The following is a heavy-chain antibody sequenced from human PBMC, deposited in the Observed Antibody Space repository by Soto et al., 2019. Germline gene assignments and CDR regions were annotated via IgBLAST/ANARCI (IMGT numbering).Heavy chain of an antibody. Sequence: QLQESGPGLVKPSETLSLTCNVSGRSMISYYWSWIRQPAGKGLEWIGRVYTGGNTNYNPSLKSRVTMSVATSKSQFSLILTSVTAADTAVYYCAREGDDRHFFFDSWGQGTLVTVSS. J-gene: IGHJ4*02. D-gene: IGHD3-3*02. CDR1: GRSMISYY. CDR3: AREGDDRHFFFDS. V-gene: IGHV4-4*07. CDR2: VYTGGNT.